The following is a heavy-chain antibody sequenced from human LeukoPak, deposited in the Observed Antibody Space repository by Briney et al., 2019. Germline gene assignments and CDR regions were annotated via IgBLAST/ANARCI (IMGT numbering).Heavy chain of an antibody. D-gene: IGHD6-19*01. J-gene: IGHJ3*02. CDR3: AKALTSGWYLDAFNI. CDR2: ISYDGSNK. CDR1: GFTFSSYS. V-gene: IGHV3-30*18. Sequence: GGSLRLSCAASGFTFSSYSMNWVRQAPGKGLEWVAVISYDGSNKYYADSVKGRFTISRDNSKNTLFLEMNSLRAEDTAVYYCAKALTSGWYLDAFNIWGQGTMVTVSS.